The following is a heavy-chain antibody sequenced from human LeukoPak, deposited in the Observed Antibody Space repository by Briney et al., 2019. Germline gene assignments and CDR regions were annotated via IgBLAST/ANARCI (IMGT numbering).Heavy chain of an antibody. J-gene: IGHJ4*02. CDR3: ARGALGYCSSTSCYNFDY. Sequence: GESLKISCKGSGYSFTSYWIGWVRQMPGKGLERMGIIYPGDSDTRYSPSFQGQVTISADKSISTAYLQWSSLKASDTAMYYCARGALGYCSSTSCYNFDYWGQGTLVTVSS. V-gene: IGHV5-51*01. CDR2: IYPGDSDT. CDR1: GYSFTSYW. D-gene: IGHD2-2*01.